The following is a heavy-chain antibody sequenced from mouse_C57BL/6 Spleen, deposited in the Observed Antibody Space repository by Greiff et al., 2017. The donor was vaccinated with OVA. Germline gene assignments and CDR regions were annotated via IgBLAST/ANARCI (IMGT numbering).Heavy chain of an antibody. D-gene: IGHD1-1*01. J-gene: IGHJ4*01. CDR3: ARRYYGSSPYYAMDY. CDR1: GYTFTSYW. CDR2: IYPSDSET. V-gene: IGHV1-61*01. Sequence: QVQLQQPGAELVRPGSSVKLSCKASGYTFTSYWMDWVKQRPGQGLEWIGNIYPSDSETPYNQKFKDKATLTVDKSSSTAYMQLSSLTSEDSAVYYCARRYYGSSPYYAMDYWGQGTSVTVSS.